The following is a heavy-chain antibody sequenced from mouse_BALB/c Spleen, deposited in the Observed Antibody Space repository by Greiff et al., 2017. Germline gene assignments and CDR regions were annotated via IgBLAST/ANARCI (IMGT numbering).Heavy chain of an antibody. V-gene: IGHV5-6*01. J-gene: IGHJ3*01. D-gene: IGHD1-1*01. CDR1: GFTFSSYG. CDR3: ARHGAITTVVAPFAY. Sequence: VESGGDLVKPGGSLKLSCAASGFTFSSYGMSWVRQTPDKRLEWVATISSGGSYTYYPDSVKGRFTISRDNAKNTLYLQMSSLKSEDTAMYYCARHGAITTVVAPFAYWGQGTLVTVSA. CDR2: ISSGGSYT.